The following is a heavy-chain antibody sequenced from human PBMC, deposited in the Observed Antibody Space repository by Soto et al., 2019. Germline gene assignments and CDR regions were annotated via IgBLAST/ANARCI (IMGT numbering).Heavy chain of an antibody. V-gene: IGHV4-30-4*01. D-gene: IGHD3-22*01. CDR1: GGSISSGDYY. CDR3: ARYDSIGPLTSGFDY. Sequence: QVQLQESGPGLVKPSHTLSLTCTVSGGSISSGDYYWSWIRQPPGKGLEWIGYIYYSGSTYYNPSLKSRGTISVDTSKNQFSLKLSSVTAADTAVYYCARYDSIGPLTSGFDYWGQGTLVTVSS. CDR2: IYYSGST. J-gene: IGHJ4*02.